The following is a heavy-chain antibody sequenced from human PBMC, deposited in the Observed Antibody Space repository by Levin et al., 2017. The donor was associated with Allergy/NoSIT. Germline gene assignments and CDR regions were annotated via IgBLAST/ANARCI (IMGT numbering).Heavy chain of an antibody. CDR3: ARGATVAYYYYYMDV. CDR1: GYSFTSYD. V-gene: IGHV1-8*01. D-gene: IGHD5-12*01. CDR2: INPNSANT. Sequence: ASVKVSCKASGYSFTSYDIQWVRQAAGQGLEWMGWINPNSANTDYAQKFQGRVTMTRDTSINTAYMELSSLTSEDTAVYYCARGATVAYYYYYMDVWGKGTTVTVSS. J-gene: IGHJ6*03.